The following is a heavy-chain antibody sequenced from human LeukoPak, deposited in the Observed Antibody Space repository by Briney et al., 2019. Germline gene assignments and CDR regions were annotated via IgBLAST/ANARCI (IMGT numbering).Heavy chain of an antibody. V-gene: IGHV3-11*01. Sequence: GGSLRLSCAASGFPFSDHYMIWIRQAPGKGLEWVSYIDYDGTGMSYADSVKGRFTISRDNANNTLYLQMSSLTVEDSAVYYCAGPYLYGDFSYWGQGSLVSVSS. D-gene: IGHD4-17*01. CDR1: GFPFSDHY. CDR3: AGPYLYGDFSY. J-gene: IGHJ4*02. CDR2: IDYDGTGM.